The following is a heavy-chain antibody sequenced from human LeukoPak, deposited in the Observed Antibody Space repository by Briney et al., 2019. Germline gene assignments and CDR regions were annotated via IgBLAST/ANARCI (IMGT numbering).Heavy chain of an antibody. D-gene: IGHD5-18*01. J-gene: IGHJ4*02. CDR2: ISSSSSYI. Sequence: GGSLRLSCAASGFTFSSYSMNWVRQAPGKGLEWVSSISSSSSYIYYADSVKGRFTISRDNAKNSLYLQMNSLRAEDTAVYYCARGVDTAMVRFDYWGQGTLVTVSS. CDR1: GFTFSSYS. CDR3: ARGVDTAMVRFDY. V-gene: IGHV3-21*01.